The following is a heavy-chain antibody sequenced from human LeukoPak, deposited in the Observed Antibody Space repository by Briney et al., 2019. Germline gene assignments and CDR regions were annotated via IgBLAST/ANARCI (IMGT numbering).Heavy chain of an antibody. CDR1: GYTFTGYY. V-gene: IGHV1-2*02. D-gene: IGHD3-22*01. Sequence: ASVKVSCKASGYTFTGYYMHWVRQAPGQGLEWMGWINPNSGGTNYAQKFQGRVTMTRDTSISTAYMELSRLRSDDTAVYYCAREVTYYYDSGGYHYDAFDIWSQGTMVTVSS. CDR2: INPNSGGT. J-gene: IGHJ3*02. CDR3: AREVTYYYDSGGYHYDAFDI.